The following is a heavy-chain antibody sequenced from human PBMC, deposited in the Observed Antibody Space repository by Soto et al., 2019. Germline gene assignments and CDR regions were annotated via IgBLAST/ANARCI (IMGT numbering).Heavy chain of an antibody. D-gene: IGHD3-9*01. J-gene: IGHJ4*02. CDR2: ISYTGST. CDR1: GASINSSGYY. Sequence: QVQLQESGPGLVKPSQTLSLTCTVSGASINSSGYYWTWIRQHPVKGLEWIGYISYTGSTYFYNPSLKSRLTISIDTSKNQFSLELNSVTAADTAVYFCARRSTGYTLGEYFDYWGQGTLVTVSS. CDR3: ARRSTGYTLGEYFDY. V-gene: IGHV4-31*03.